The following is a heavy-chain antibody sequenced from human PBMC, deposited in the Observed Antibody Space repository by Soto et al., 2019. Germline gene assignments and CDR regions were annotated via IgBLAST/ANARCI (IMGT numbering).Heavy chain of an antibody. CDR1: GGSISSYY. CDR2: IYYSGST. Sequence: SETLSLTCTVSGGSISSYYWSWIRQPPGKGLERIGYIYYSGSTNYNPSLKSRVTISVDTSKNQFSLKLSSVTAADTAVYYCARKEVRYSGYDSEIWFDPWGQGTLVTVSS. CDR3: ARKEVRYSGYDSEIWFDP. V-gene: IGHV4-59*01. J-gene: IGHJ5*02. D-gene: IGHD5-12*01.